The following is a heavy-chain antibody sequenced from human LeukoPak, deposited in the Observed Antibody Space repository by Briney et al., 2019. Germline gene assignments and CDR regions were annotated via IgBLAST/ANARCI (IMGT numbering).Heavy chain of an antibody. J-gene: IGHJ6*02. D-gene: IGHD3-3*01. CDR1: GFTFSSYG. V-gene: IGHV3-30*19. Sequence: PGRSLRLSCAASGFTFSSYGMHWVRQAPGKGLEWVAVIWYDGSNKYYADSVKGRFTISRDNSKNTLYLQMNSLRAEDTAVYYCARVPYYDFRSGYYKIPWDYYYYGMDVWGQGTTVTVSS. CDR3: ARVPYYDFRSGYYKIPWDYYYYGMDV. CDR2: IWYDGSNK.